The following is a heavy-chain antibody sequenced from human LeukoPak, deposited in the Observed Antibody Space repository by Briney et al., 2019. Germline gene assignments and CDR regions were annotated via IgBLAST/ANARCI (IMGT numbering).Heavy chain of an antibody. V-gene: IGHV4-61*01. CDR1: GGSVSSGSYY. CDR2: IYYSGST. CDR3: ARALIYDSRPSPRSSRQGYYYGMDV. D-gene: IGHD2-8*01. J-gene: IGHJ6*02. Sequence: SETLSLTCTVSGGSVSSGSYYWSWIRQPPGKGLEWIGYIYYSGSTNYNPSLKSRVTISVDTSKNQFSLKLSSVTAADTAVYYCARALIYDSRPSPRSSRQGYYYGMDVWGQGTTVTVSS.